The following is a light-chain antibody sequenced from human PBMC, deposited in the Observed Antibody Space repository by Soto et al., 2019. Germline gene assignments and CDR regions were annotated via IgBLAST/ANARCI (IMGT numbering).Light chain of an antibody. CDR1: SSDVGAYDS. CDR2: EVS. CDR3: SSYAGSNNYV. Sequence: QSALTQTPSASGSPGQSVTISCTGTSSDVGAYDSVSWYQHHPGKAPKALFYEVSKRPSGVPDRFSGSKSGNTASLTVSGLQAEDEADYYCSSYAGSNNYVFGTGTKLTVL. V-gene: IGLV2-8*01. J-gene: IGLJ1*01.